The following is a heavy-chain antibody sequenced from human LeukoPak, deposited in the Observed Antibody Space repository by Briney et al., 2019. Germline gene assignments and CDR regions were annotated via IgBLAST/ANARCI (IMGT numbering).Heavy chain of an antibody. CDR1: GFTFSDYY. D-gene: IGHD3-10*01. J-gene: IGHJ4*02. V-gene: IGHV3-11*01. Sequence: GGSLRLSCAASGFTFSDYYMSWIRQAPGKGLEWVSYISSRENTIYYADSVKGRFTISRDSAKNSLYLQMNSLRADDTAAYYCARVPRYGSGSYYSLDHWGQGNLVTVSS. CDR2: ISSRENTI. CDR3: ARVPRYGSGSYYSLDH.